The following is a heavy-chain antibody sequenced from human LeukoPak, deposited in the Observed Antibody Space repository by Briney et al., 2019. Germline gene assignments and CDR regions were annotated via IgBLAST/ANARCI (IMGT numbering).Heavy chain of an antibody. Sequence: SETLSLTYTVSGGSINSYYWSWIRQPAGKGLEWIGRIYISGSTNYNPSLKSRVTMSLDTSKNQFSLRLSSVTAADTAVYYCARDSRGSSLMRAFDIWGQGTMVTVSS. CDR1: GGSINSYY. CDR3: ARDSRGSSLMRAFDI. CDR2: IYISGST. V-gene: IGHV4-4*07. D-gene: IGHD6-13*01. J-gene: IGHJ3*02.